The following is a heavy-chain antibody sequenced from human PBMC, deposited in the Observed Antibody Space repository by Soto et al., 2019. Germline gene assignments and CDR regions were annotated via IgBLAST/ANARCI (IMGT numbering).Heavy chain of an antibody. CDR1: GFTFSSYA. Sequence: GGSLRLSCAASGFTFSSYAMSWVRQAPGKGLEWVANIKQDGSEKNYVDSVKGRFIISRDNAKNSLYLQMNSLRAEDTAVYYCASIGRHVWGQGPTVTVYS. V-gene: IGHV3-7*01. CDR2: IKQDGSEK. CDR3: ASIGRHV. D-gene: IGHD2-15*01. J-gene: IGHJ6*02.